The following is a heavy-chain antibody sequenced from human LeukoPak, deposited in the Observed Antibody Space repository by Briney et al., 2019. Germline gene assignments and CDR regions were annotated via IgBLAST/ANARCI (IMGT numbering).Heavy chain of an antibody. D-gene: IGHD3-16*01. V-gene: IGHV4-39*07. J-gene: IGHJ5*02. CDR2: IYYSGST. CDR3: ARGRGVMRP. CDR1: GFTFSSYA. Sequence: GSLRLSCAASGFTFSSYAMSWVRQPPGKGLEWIGSIYYSGSTYYNPSLKSRVTISVDTSKNQFSLKLSSVTAADTAVYYCARGRGVMRPWGQGTLVTVSS.